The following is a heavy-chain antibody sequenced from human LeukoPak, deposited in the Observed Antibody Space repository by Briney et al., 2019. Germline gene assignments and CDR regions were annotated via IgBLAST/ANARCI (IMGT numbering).Heavy chain of an antibody. CDR1: GYTFTSYY. CDR2: INPSGGST. CDR3: ARDLLEYVEMATISSYGY. V-gene: IGHV1-46*01. D-gene: IGHD5-24*01. J-gene: IGHJ4*02. Sequence: ASVKVSCKASGYTFTSYYMHWVRQAPGQGLEWMGIINPSGGSTSYAQKFQGRVTMTRDTSTSTVYMELSSLRSEDTAVYYCARDLLEYVEMATISSYGYWGQGTLVTLSS.